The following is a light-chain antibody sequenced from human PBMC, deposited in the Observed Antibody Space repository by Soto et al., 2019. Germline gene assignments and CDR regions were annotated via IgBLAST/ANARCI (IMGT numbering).Light chain of an antibody. J-gene: IGKJ1*01. V-gene: IGKV1-5*01. CDR1: QSISSW. Sequence: DIQMTQSPSTLSASVGDRVTITCRASQSISSWLACYQQKPGKAPKVLIFDASSLESGVPSRFSGSGSATEFTLTISSLQSDDFAVYYCQQYDNWPWTFGQGTKVDIK. CDR2: DAS. CDR3: QQYDNWPWT.